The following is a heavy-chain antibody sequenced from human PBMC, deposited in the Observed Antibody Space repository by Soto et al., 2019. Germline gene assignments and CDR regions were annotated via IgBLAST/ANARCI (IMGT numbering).Heavy chain of an antibody. CDR1: GFSLSTTGVG. CDR2: IYWDDDK. Sequence: PTLVNPTQTLTLTCTFSGFSLSTTGVGVGWIRQPPGKALEWLALIYWDDDKRYNPSLNSRLTITKDTSKNQVVLAMTNMDPVDTATFYCVQSRCGGDCLQSYSSHSYYGLDVWGQGTTVTVSS. D-gene: IGHD2-21*02. J-gene: IGHJ6*02. V-gene: IGHV2-5*02. CDR3: VQSRCGGDCLQSYSSHSYYGLDV.